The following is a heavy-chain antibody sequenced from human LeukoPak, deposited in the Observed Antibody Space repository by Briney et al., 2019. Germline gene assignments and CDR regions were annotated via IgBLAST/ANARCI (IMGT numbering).Heavy chain of an antibody. CDR3: ARDLGEMATQGAFDI. Sequence: NASETLSLTCTVSGGSISSGSYYWSWIRQPAGKGLERIGRIYTSGSTNYNPSLKSRVTISVDTSKNQFSLKLSSVTAADTAVYYCARDLGEMATQGAFDIWGQGTMVTVSS. CDR2: IYTSGST. D-gene: IGHD5-24*01. CDR1: GGSISSGSYY. V-gene: IGHV4-61*02. J-gene: IGHJ3*02.